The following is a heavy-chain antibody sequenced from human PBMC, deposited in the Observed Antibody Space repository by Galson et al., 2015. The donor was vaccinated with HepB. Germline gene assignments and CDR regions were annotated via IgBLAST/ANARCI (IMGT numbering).Heavy chain of an antibody. CDR2: INPSGGST. Sequence: SVKVSCRASGYTFTSYYMHWVRQAPGQGLEWMGIINPSGGSTSYAQKFQGRVTMTRDTSTSTVYMELSSLRSEDTAVYYCARSPHYYYDSSGYYEGSNWYFDLWGRGTLVTVSS. D-gene: IGHD3-22*01. CDR1: GYTFTSYY. V-gene: IGHV1-46*01. CDR3: ARSPHYYYDSSGYYEGSNWYFDL. J-gene: IGHJ2*01.